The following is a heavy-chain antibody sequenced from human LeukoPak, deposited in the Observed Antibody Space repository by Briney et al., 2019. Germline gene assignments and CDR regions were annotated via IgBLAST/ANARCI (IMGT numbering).Heavy chain of an antibody. D-gene: IGHD3-10*01. CDR2: ISTYTGNT. CDR1: GYTFTNYG. V-gene: IGHV1-18*01. CDR3: ARGGVSNWLDS. Sequence: ASVKVACKASGYTFTNYGITWGRQPPGQGLERMGWISTYTGNTNYALNLQGRVTMTTDTSTTTAYMELRSLRSDDTPVYYCARGGVSNWLDSWGQGTLVTVSS. J-gene: IGHJ5*01.